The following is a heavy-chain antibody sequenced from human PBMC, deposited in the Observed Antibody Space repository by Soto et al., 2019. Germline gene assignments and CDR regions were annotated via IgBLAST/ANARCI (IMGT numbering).Heavy chain of an antibody. CDR2: IYYRGST. CDR3: AGTYNPLWFGQLLTGFDP. CDR1: GGSISSYY. V-gene: IGHV4-59*01. D-gene: IGHD3-10*01. Sequence: SETLSLTCTVSGGSISSYYWSWIRQPPGKGLEWIGYIYYRGSTNYNPSLKSRVTTSVDTSKNQFSLKLSSVTAADTAVYYCAGTYNPLWFGQLLTGFDPWAQGTMVTVSS. J-gene: IGHJ5*02.